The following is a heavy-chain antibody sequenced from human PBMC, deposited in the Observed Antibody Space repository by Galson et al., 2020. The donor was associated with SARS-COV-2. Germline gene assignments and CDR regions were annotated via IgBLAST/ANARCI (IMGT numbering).Heavy chain of an antibody. CDR2: ISWNSGSI. V-gene: IGHV3-9*01. Sequence: GGSLRLSCAASGFTFDDYAMHWVRQAPGKGLEWVSGISWNSGSIGYADSVKGRFTISRDNAKNSLYLQMNSLRAEDTALYYCAKGAGRRYDFWSGNGWFDPWGQGTLVTVSS. CDR3: AKGAGRRYDFWSGNGWFDP. J-gene: IGHJ5*02. D-gene: IGHD3-3*01. CDR1: GFTFDDYA.